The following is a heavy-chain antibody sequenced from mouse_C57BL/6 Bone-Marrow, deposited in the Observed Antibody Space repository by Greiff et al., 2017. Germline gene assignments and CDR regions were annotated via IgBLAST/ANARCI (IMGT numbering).Heavy chain of an antibody. CDR3: TKPLGLFDY. J-gene: IGHJ2*01. D-gene: IGHD4-1*01. CDR1: GFTFSNYW. V-gene: IGHV6-3*01. Sequence: EVKLQESGGGLVQPGGSMKLSCVASGFTFSNYWMTWVRQSPEKGLEWVAQIRLKSDNYATHYAESVKGRFTISRDDSKSIVYLQMNNFRADDTGIYYCTKPLGLFDYWGTGTTLTVSS. CDR2: IRLKSDNYAT.